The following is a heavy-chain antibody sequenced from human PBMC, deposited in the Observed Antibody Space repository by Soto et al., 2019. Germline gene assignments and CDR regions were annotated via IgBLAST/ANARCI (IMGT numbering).Heavy chain of an antibody. Sequence: ASVKVSCKASGYTFTGYYMHWVRQAPGQGLEWMEWINPNSGGTNYAQKFQGWVTMTRDTSISTAYMELSRLRSDDTAVYYCARASRDGYNSAFDIWGQGTMVTVSS. CDR3: ARASRDGYNSAFDI. CDR1: GYTFTGYY. J-gene: IGHJ3*02. D-gene: IGHD5-12*01. CDR2: INPNSGGT. V-gene: IGHV1-2*04.